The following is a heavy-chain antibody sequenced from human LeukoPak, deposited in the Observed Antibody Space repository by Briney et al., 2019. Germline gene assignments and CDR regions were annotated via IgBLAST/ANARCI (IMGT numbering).Heavy chain of an antibody. D-gene: IGHD4-23*01. J-gene: IGHJ3*02. V-gene: IGHV4-4*07. Sequence: SETLSLTCTVSGGSISSYYWSWIRQPAGKGLEWIGRIYTSGSTNYNPSLKSRVTMSVDTSKNQFSLKLSSVTAADTAVYYCARGHYGGNMNAFDIWGQGTMVTVSS. CDR1: GGSISSYY. CDR3: ARGHYGGNMNAFDI. CDR2: IYTSGST.